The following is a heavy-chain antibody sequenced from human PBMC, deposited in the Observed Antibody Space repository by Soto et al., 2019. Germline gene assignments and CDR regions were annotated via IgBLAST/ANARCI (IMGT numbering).Heavy chain of an antibody. V-gene: IGHV3-11*01. Sequence: PGGSLRHSCASSGFSFSDYYMTWIRQAPGKGLEWVSYISGSGDNIHYADSVKGRFTISRDNAKNSLYLQMDSLRVEDTAVYYCARGACITCYYDDWFDTWGQGTLVTVSS. J-gene: IGHJ5*02. CDR2: ISGSGDNI. CDR3: ARGACITCYYDDWFDT. D-gene: IGHD2-15*01. CDR1: GFSFSDYY.